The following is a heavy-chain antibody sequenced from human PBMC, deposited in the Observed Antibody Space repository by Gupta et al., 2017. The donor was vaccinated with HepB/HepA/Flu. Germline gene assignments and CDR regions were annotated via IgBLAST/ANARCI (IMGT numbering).Heavy chain of an antibody. J-gene: IGHJ4*02. CDR1: GGTFSSYA. Sequence: QVQLVQSGAEVKKPGSSVKVSCKASGGTFSSYAISWVRQAPGQGLEWMGGIIPIFGTANYAQKCQGRVTITADKSTSTAYMELSSLRSEDTAVYYCARFEYYDFWSGYSLDYWGQGTLVTVSS. D-gene: IGHD3-3*01. V-gene: IGHV1-69*06. CDR3: ARFEYYDFWSGYSLDY. CDR2: IIPIFGTA.